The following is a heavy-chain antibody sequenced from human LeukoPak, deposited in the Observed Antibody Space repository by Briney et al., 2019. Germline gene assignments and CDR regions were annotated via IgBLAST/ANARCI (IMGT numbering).Heavy chain of an antibody. J-gene: IGHJ3*02. Sequence: GGSLRLSCAASGFTFRSYWMTWLRQAPGKELELVAHINPDGSEESYGDSVKGRFTISRDNAKNSLHLQMNNLRVEDTAVYYCARDPYIKAFDIWGQGTMVTVSS. CDR1: GFTFRSYW. D-gene: IGHD1-14*01. V-gene: IGHV3-7*01. CDR3: ARDPYIKAFDI. CDR2: INPDGSEE.